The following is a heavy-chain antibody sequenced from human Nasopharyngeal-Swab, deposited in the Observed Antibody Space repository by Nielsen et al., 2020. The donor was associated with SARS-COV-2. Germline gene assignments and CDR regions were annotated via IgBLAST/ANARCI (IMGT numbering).Heavy chain of an antibody. Sequence: SVKVSCKASGYTFSNYGISWVRQAPGQGLEWMGRIIPILGIPNYAQKFQGRLTITADTSTTTAYMELSSLRSEDTAVYYCASPVEMSTTWGQGTLVTVSS. V-gene: IGHV1-69*04. CDR3: ASPVEMSTT. CDR1: GYTFSNYG. D-gene: IGHD5-24*01. J-gene: IGHJ5*02. CDR2: IIPILGIP.